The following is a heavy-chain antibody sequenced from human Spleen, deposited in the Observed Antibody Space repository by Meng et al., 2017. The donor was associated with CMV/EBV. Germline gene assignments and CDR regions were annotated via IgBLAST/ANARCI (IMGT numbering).Heavy chain of an antibody. CDR2: ISDDSGNT. CDR3: AKRDSDSSSWLALDY. J-gene: IGHJ4*02. V-gene: IGHV3-23*01. CDR1: GFTFSSYA. D-gene: IGHD6-13*01. Sequence: GESPKISCAASGFTFSSYAMTWVRQAPGKGLEWVSSISDDSGNTFYADSVRGRFTISRDNSKSTLHLQMNSLRAEDTALYYCAKRDSDSSSWLALDYWGQGTLVTVSS.